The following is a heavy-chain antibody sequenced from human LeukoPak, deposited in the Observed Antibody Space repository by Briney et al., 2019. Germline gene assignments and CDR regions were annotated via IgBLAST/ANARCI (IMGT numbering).Heavy chain of an antibody. CDR3: ARTPTGTFSFAWFGP. CDR2: IYFSGRT. V-gene: IGHV4-39*01. D-gene: IGHD1-1*01. CDR1: GGSISSSSYY. Sequence: SETLSLTCTVPGGSISSSSYYWGWIRQPPGKGLEWIGNIYFSGRTYHNPSLKSRVTLHVDTSKNQLSLKMASVTASDTAVYYCARTPTGTFSFAWFGPWGQGKLVTVSS. J-gene: IGHJ5*02.